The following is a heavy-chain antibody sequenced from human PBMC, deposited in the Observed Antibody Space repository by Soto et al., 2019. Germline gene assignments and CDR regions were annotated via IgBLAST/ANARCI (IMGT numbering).Heavy chain of an antibody. CDR1: GYTFTNYG. J-gene: IGHJ4*02. CDR3: ARDISNSGPDY. D-gene: IGHD4-4*01. CDR2: INVGNGDT. V-gene: IGHV1-3*01. Sequence: ASVKVSCKASGYTFTNYGVHWVRQAPGQGLEWMGWINVGNGDTKYSQKFQGRVTITRDTSASAAYLDLGSLTSEDTAVYYCARDISNSGPDYWGQGTLFTDSS.